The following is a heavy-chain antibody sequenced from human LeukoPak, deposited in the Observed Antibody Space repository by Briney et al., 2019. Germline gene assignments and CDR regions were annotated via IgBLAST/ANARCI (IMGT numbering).Heavy chain of an antibody. CDR3: AIYYFDRSGHYLPYDY. D-gene: IGHD3-22*01. CDR1: GGSFSGYY. J-gene: IGHJ4*02. V-gene: IGHV4-34*01. CDR2: ISHSGTT. Sequence: SETLSLTCAVYGGSFSGYYWTWIRQPPGKGLEWIGEISHSGTTNYNPSLKTRVTVSGDTSKKQFSLRLTSVTAADTAVYYCAIYYFDRSGHYLPYDYWGRGTLVTVSS.